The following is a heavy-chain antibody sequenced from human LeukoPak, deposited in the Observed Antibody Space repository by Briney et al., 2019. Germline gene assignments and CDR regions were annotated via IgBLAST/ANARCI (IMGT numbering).Heavy chain of an antibody. D-gene: IGHD5-24*01. J-gene: IGHJ4*02. Sequence: SETLSLTCTVSGGSISSYYWSWIRQPPGEGLEWIGYIYYSGSTNYNPSLKSRVTISVDTSKNQFSLKLSSVTAADTAVYYCARIRDGYAEYYFDYRGQGTLVTVSS. CDR3: ARIRDGYAEYYFDY. CDR1: GGSISSYY. V-gene: IGHV4-59*08. CDR2: IYYSGST.